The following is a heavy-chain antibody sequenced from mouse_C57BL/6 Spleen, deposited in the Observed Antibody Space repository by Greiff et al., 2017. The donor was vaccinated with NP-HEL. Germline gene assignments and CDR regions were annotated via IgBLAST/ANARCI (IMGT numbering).Heavy chain of an antibody. CDR1: GYTFTSYW. CDR3: ARLGGYYDYDDAY. V-gene: IGHV1-69*01. CDR2: IDPSDSYT. D-gene: IGHD2-4*01. J-gene: IGHJ3*01. Sequence: QVQLQQPGAELVMPGASVKLSCKASGYTFTSYWMHWVKQRPGQGLEWIGEIDPSDSYTNYNQKFKGKSTLTVDKSSSTAYMQLSSLTSEDSAVYYCARLGGYYDYDDAYWGQGTLVTVSA.